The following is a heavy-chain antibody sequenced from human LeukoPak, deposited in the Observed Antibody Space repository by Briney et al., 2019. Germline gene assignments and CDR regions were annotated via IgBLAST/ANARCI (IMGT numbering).Heavy chain of an antibody. Sequence: ASVKDACKASGYTFTDYYMHWVRQAPGQGLEWMGWINPNSGGTNYAQNFQGRVTMTRDTSISTAYMELSRLRSDDTAVYYCARALYSSGLVGFDPWGQGTLVTVSS. V-gene: IGHV1-2*02. D-gene: IGHD6-19*01. CDR3: ARALYSSGLVGFDP. CDR2: INPNSGGT. CDR1: GYTFTDYY. J-gene: IGHJ5*02.